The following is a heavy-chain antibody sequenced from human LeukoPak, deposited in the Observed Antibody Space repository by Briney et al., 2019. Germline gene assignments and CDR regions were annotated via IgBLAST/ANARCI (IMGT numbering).Heavy chain of an antibody. V-gene: IGHV3-48*03. Sequence: GGSLRLSCAASGFTFSSYEMNWVRQAPGKGLEWVSYISSSGSTIYYADSVKGRFTISRDNAKNPLYLQMNSLRAEDTAVYYCARDPGGAFDYWGQGTLVTVSS. CDR2: ISSSGSTI. CDR3: ARDPGGAFDY. CDR1: GFTFSSYE. D-gene: IGHD3-16*01. J-gene: IGHJ4*02.